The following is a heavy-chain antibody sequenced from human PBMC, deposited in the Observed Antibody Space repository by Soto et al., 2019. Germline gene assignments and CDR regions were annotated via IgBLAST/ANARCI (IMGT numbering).Heavy chain of an antibody. D-gene: IGHD3-10*01. CDR2: IYYSGST. J-gene: IGHJ4*02. CDR3: ARVPEFTYGHYFDY. V-gene: IGHV4-39*02. Sequence: SETLSLTCTVSGASISSSTYYWGWIRQPPGKGLEWIGSIYYSGSTYYNPSLKSRVTISVDTSKNQFSLKLSSMTAADTAVYCCARVPEFTYGHYFDYWGQGTLVTVSS. CDR1: GASISSSTYY.